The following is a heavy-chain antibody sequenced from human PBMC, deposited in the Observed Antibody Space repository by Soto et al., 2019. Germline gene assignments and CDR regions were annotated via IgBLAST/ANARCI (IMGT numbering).Heavy chain of an antibody. D-gene: IGHD3-16*02. J-gene: IGHJ4*02. CDR1: GGSFSGYY. Sequence: QVQLQQWGAGLLKSSETLSLTCAVYGGSFSGYYWSWIRQPPGKGLEWIGEINHSGSTNYNPSLKSRVTVSVDTSKIQFSLRLSSVTAADTAVYYCARGHIPDYVWGSSRYHFDFWGQGTLVTVSS. CDR3: ARGHIPDYVWGSSRYHFDF. CDR2: INHSGST. V-gene: IGHV4-34*01.